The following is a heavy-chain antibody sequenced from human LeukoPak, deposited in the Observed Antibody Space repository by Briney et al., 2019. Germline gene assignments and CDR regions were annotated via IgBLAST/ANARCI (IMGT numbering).Heavy chain of an antibody. Sequence: GGSLRLSCAASRFTFSSYGMHWVRQAPGKGLEWVAFIRYDGSNKYYADSVKGRFTISRDNSKNSLYLQMNSLRAEDTAVYYCARVGNWNYDYWGQGTLVTVSS. CDR1: RFTFSSYG. D-gene: IGHD1-7*01. V-gene: IGHV3-30*02. CDR2: IRYDGSNK. J-gene: IGHJ4*02. CDR3: ARVGNWNYDY.